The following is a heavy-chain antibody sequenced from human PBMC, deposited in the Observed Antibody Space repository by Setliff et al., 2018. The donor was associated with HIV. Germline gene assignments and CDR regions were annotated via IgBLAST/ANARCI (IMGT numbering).Heavy chain of an antibody. D-gene: IGHD3-22*01. CDR1: GFTFSNYW. V-gene: IGHV3-7*03. CDR3: TRDRPRITMIVVPID. Sequence: GGSLRLSCAASGFTFSNYWMSWVRQAPGKGLEWVANIKQDGSETYYIDSVKGRFTISRDNTNNSLYLQMNSLRAEDTAVYYCTRDRPRITMIVVPIDWGQGTLVTVSS. CDR2: IKQDGSET. J-gene: IGHJ1*01.